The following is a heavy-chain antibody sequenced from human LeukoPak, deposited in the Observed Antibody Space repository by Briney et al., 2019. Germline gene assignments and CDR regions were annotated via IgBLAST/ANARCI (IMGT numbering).Heavy chain of an antibody. D-gene: IGHD1-26*01. CDR1: GFTFDDYT. CDR3: AKDYSGSPGAFQH. CDR2: ISWDGGST. J-gene: IGHJ1*01. Sequence: GGSLRLSCAASGFTFDDYTMHWVRQAPGKGLEWVSLISWDGGSTYYADSVKGRFTISRDDSKNSLYLQMNSLRTEDTALYYCAKDYSGSPGAFQHWGQGTLVTVSS. V-gene: IGHV3-43*01.